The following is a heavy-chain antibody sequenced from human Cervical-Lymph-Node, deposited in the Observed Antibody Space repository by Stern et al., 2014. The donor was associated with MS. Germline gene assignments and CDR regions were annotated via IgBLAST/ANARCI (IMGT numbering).Heavy chain of an antibody. J-gene: IGHJ6*02. V-gene: IGHV5-51*04. CDR1: GYTFTNNW. Sequence: EVQLVESGAEVKKPGESLKISCKGSGYTFTNNWIAWVRQMPGKGLEWLGIIYPDDSDIRYSPSLQGQVTIPANKPISPASLQWSGRKARDSAVYYWARPPPRRKWDDPNYGMDVWGQGTTVTVSS. CDR2: IYPDDSDI. CDR3: ARPPPRRKWDDPNYGMDV. D-gene: IGHD1-1*01.